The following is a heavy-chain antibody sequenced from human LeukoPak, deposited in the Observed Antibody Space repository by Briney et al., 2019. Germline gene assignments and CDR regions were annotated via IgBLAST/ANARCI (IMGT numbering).Heavy chain of an antibody. D-gene: IGHD6-19*01. CDR1: GGSITSSSYY. CDR3: ARDSGQWLEPLDY. Sequence: KSSETLSLTCAVSGGSITSSSYYWGWIRQPPGKGLEWIGSIYYSGSTYYNPSLKSRVTISVDTSKNQFSLKLSSVTAADTAVYYCARDSGQWLEPLDYWGQGTLVTVSS. J-gene: IGHJ4*02. V-gene: IGHV4-39*07. CDR2: IYYSGST.